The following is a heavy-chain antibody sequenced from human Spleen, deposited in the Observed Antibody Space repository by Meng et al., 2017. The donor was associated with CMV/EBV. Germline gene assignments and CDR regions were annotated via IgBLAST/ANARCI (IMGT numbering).Heavy chain of an antibody. CDR2: IYSGGNT. D-gene: IGHD1-1*01. V-gene: IGHV3-66*02. CDR3: ARFVFNRTPSTYY. CDR1: GFTVSTNY. Sequence: CSISGFTVSTNYMSWVRQAPGKGPEWVSVIYSGGNTVYSDSVKGRFTISRDNSKNTVDLQMNSLRPEDTAVYYCARFVFNRTPSTYYWGQGTLVTVSS. J-gene: IGHJ4*02.